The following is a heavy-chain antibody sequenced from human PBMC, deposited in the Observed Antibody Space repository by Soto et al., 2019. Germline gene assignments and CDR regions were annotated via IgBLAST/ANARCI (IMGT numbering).Heavy chain of an antibody. D-gene: IGHD2-2*01. Sequence: QITLKESGPTLVKPTQPLTLTCTFSGFSLSTSGVGVGWIRQHPRKALEWLALIYWYDDKRYSPSLKSRLTITKVTAKNQVVHTMPNMVPVDTATYYCAHVVPATMFGDRAYSRDVWVQGTTIAFSS. V-gene: IGHV2-5*01. CDR1: GFSLSTSGVG. CDR2: IYWYDDK. CDR3: AHVVPATMFGDRAYSRDV. J-gene: IGHJ6*02.